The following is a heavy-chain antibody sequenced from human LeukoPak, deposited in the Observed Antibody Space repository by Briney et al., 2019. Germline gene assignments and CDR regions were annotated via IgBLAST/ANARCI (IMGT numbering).Heavy chain of an antibody. Sequence: PGGSLRLSCAVSGIGFTFSNYAMSWVRQAPGKGLEWVSAISGSRVSTYYADSVKGRFTISRDNSKNSLYLQMNSLRAEDTAVYYCARGYYGSGSYYIDYWGQGTLVTVSS. CDR3: ARGYYGSGSYYIDY. CDR1: GIGFTFSNYA. V-gene: IGHV3-23*01. CDR2: ISGSRVST. D-gene: IGHD3-10*01. J-gene: IGHJ4*02.